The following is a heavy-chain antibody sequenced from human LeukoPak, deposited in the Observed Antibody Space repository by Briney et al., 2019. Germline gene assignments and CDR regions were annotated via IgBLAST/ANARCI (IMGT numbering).Heavy chain of an antibody. CDR1: GGTFSSYA. V-gene: IGHV1-69*13. Sequence: SVTVSCTASGGTFSSYAISWVRQAPGQGLEWMGGIIPIFGTANYAQKFQGRVTITADESTSTAYMELSSLRSEDTAVYYCAREFTMIVVAPYYYYGMDVWGQGTTVTVSS. CDR2: IIPIFGTA. D-gene: IGHD3-22*01. J-gene: IGHJ6*02. CDR3: AREFTMIVVAPYYYYGMDV.